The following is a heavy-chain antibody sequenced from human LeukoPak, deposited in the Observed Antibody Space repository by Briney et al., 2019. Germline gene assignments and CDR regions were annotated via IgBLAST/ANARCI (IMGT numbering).Heavy chain of an antibody. V-gene: IGHV4-31*03. CDR1: GGSISSGGYY. D-gene: IGHD6-13*01. Sequence: SQTLSVTCTVSGGSISSGGYYWSWIRQHPGKGLEWIGYIYYSGSTYYNPSLKSRVTISVDTSKNQFSLKLSSVTAADTAVYYCARGRSSSWYRTEYFQHWGQGTLVTVSS. CDR3: ARGRSSSWYRTEYFQH. CDR2: IYYSGST. J-gene: IGHJ1*01.